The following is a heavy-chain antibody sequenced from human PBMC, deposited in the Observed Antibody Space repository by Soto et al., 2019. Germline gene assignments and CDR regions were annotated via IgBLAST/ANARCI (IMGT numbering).Heavy chain of an antibody. J-gene: IGHJ4*02. CDR2: IYYSGST. V-gene: IGHV4-59*08. Sequence: PSETLSHTSTVSGFNIRSYYWSWIRQPPGKGLEWIGYIYYSGSTNYNPSLKSRVTISVDTSKNQFSLKLSSVTAADTAVYYCARLRIGGVIVLSYYFDYWGQGTLVTVSS. D-gene: IGHD3-16*02. CDR1: GFNIRSYY. CDR3: ARLRIGGVIVLSYYFDY.